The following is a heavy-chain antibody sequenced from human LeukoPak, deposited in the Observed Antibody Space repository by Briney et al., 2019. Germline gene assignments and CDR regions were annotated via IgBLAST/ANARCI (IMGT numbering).Heavy chain of an antibody. J-gene: IGHJ4*02. CDR3: ARHGYYYDSSGYPNVDY. Sequence: GESLKISCKGSGYSFTTYWIGCVRQFPGNGLECLRIMYPGDSDTRYSLSFQGQVTISADKSISTAYLQWSSLKASDTAMYYCARHGYYYDSSGYPNVDYWGQGTLVTVSS. CDR2: MYPGDSDT. CDR1: GYSFTTYW. D-gene: IGHD3-22*01. V-gene: IGHV5-51*01.